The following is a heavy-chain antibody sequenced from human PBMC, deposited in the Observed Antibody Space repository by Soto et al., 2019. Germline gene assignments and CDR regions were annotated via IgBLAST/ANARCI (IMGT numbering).Heavy chain of an antibody. J-gene: IGHJ6*02. CDR1: GYTFTEYY. CDR3: ARRLGGGGDYFYGMDV. CDR2: INPNSGGT. Sequence: QVQLVQSGAEVQKPGASVKVSCKTSGYTFTEYYIHWMRQVPGQGPEWMGWINPNSGGTKYAKKFRGVISLTSDTSTSTSILGLTRLRSDATAVYYCARRLGGGGDYFYGMDVWGQGTAVIVSS. V-gene: IGHV1-2*02. D-gene: IGHD3-10*01.